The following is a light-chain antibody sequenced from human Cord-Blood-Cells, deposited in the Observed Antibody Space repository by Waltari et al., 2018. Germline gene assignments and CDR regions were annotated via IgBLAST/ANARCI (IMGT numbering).Light chain of an antibody. J-gene: IGKJ2*03. V-gene: IGKV2-28*01. CDR3: MQALQTPYS. Sequence: PLALPVTPGEPASISCRSSQSLLHSNGYNYLDWYLQKPGQSPQLLIYLGSNRASGVPDRFSGSGSGTDFTLKISRVEAEDVGVYYCMQALQTPYSFGQGTKLEIK. CDR1: QSLLHSNGYNY. CDR2: LGS.